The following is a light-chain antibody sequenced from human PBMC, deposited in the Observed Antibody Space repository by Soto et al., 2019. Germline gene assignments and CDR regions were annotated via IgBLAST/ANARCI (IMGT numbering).Light chain of an antibody. CDR3: HQYGSSPRP. J-gene: IGKJ1*01. CDR2: GAS. V-gene: IGKV3-20*01. Sequence: EIVLTQSPGTLSLSPGERATLSCRASQSVSSNYLAWYQQKSGQAPRLLIYGASSRANGIPDRFSGSGSGTDVTLTISRQEPEDFGVYYCHQYGSSPRPFGQGTKVQIK. CDR1: QSVSSNY.